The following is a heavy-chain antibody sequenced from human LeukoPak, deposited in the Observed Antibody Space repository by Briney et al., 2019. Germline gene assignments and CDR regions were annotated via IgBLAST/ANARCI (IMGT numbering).Heavy chain of an antibody. Sequence: GGSLRLSCAASGFTFDDYAMHWVRQAPGKGLEWVSGISWNSGSIGYADSVKGRFTISRDNAKNSLYLQMNSLRAEDTALYYCAEAQRYGSYYYYMDVWGKGTTVTVSS. CDR1: GFTFDDYA. CDR3: AEAQRYGSYYYYMDV. CDR2: ISWNSGSI. J-gene: IGHJ6*03. V-gene: IGHV3-9*01. D-gene: IGHD3-10*01.